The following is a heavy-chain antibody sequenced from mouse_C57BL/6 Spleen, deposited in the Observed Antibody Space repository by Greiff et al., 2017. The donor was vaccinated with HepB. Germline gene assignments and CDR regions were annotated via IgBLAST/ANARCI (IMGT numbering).Heavy chain of an antibody. Sequence: EVQLQESGGGLVQPGGSMKLSCVASGFTFSNYWMNWVRQSPEKGLEWVAQIRLKSDNYATHYAESVKGRFTISRDDSKSSVYLQMNNLRAEDTGIYYCTGSSGLYYAMDYWGQGTSVTVSS. J-gene: IGHJ4*01. D-gene: IGHD3-2*02. CDR1: GFTFSNYW. CDR2: IRLKSDNYAT. CDR3: TGSSGLYYAMDY. V-gene: IGHV6-3*01.